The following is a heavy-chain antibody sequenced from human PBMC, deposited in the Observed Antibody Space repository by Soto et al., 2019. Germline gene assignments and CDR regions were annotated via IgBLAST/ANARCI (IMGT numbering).Heavy chain of an antibody. Sequence: GGSLRLSCAASGFTFSSYGMHWVRQAPGRGLEWVAVIWYDGSNKYYADSVKGRFTISRDNSKNTLYLQMNSLRAEDTAVYYCARSPYCGGDCYSAPDYWGQGTLVTVSS. J-gene: IGHJ4*02. CDR1: GFTFSSYG. CDR3: ARSPYCGGDCYSAPDY. CDR2: IWYDGSNK. D-gene: IGHD2-21*02. V-gene: IGHV3-33*01.